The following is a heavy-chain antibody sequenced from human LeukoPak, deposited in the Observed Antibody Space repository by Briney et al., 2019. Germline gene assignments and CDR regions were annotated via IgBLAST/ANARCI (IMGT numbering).Heavy chain of an antibody. CDR2: IIPIFGTA. CDR1: GGTFSSYA. Sequence: ASVKVSCKASGGTFSSYAISWVRQAPGQGLEWMGGIIPIFGTANYAQKFQGRVTITTDESTSTAYMELSSLRSEDTAVYYCATDSPSIAVAGELDYWGQGTLVTVSS. V-gene: IGHV1-69*05. J-gene: IGHJ4*02. D-gene: IGHD6-19*01. CDR3: ATDSPSIAVAGELDY.